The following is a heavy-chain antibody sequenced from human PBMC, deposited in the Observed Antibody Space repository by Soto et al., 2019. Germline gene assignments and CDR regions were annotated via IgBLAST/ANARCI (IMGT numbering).Heavy chain of an antibody. Sequence: QVPLVQSGAEVKKPGSSVKVSCKASGGTFSSYAISWVRQAPGQGLEWMGGIIPILGTANYAQKFLGRVTITADESTSTAYMELNSLRSDDTALYYCARYVGASHWFDPWGQGTLVTVSS. CDR1: GGTFSSYA. J-gene: IGHJ5*02. CDR3: ARYVGASHWFDP. D-gene: IGHD3-10*01. CDR2: IIPILGTA. V-gene: IGHV1-69*01.